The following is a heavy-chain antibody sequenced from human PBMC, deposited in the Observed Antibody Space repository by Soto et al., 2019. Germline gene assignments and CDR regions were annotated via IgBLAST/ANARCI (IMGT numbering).Heavy chain of an antibody. CDR1: GYTFTSYG. V-gene: IGHV1-18*01. J-gene: IGHJ4*02. CDR3: ARAPYYDFWSGYKYYFDY. Sequence: ASVKVSCKASGYTFTSYGISWVRQAPGQGLEWMGWISAYNGNTNYAQKLQGRVTMTTDTSTSTAYMELRSLRSDDTAVYYCARAPYYDFWSGYKYYFDYWGQGTLVTVSS. D-gene: IGHD3-3*01. CDR2: ISAYNGNT.